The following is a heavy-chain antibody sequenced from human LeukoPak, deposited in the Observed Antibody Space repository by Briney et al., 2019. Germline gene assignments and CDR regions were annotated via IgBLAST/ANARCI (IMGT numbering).Heavy chain of an antibody. D-gene: IGHD1-26*01. J-gene: IGHJ4*02. Sequence: GGSLRLSCAASGFTFSDYYMSWIRQAPGKGLEWVSYIDSSGSTIYYADSVKGRFTISRDNAKNSLYLQMSSLRAEDTAVYYCAKVPGGSYSGDYYFDYWGQGTLVTVSS. CDR1: GFTFSDYY. CDR3: AKVPGGSYSGDYYFDY. V-gene: IGHV3-11*01. CDR2: IDSSGSTI.